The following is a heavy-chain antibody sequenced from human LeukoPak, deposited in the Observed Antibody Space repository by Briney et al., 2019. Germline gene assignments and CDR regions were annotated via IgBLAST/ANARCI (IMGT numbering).Heavy chain of an antibody. CDR1: GFTFRSYW. J-gene: IGHJ3*02. V-gene: IGHV3-74*01. CDR2: INGDGSNT. D-gene: IGHD3-10*01. CDR3: ARGSGSYSSDAFDI. Sequence: GGSLRLSCAASGFTFRSYWMHWVRQTPGKGLVWVSRINGDGSNTTHADSVKGRFTTSRDTAKNTLYLQMNSLRAEDTAVYYCARGSGSYSSDAFDIWGQGTMVTVSS.